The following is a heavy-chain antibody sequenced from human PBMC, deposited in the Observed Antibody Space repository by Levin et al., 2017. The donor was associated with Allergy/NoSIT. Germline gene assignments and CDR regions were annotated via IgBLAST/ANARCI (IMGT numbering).Heavy chain of an antibody. J-gene: IGHJ4*02. Sequence: GESLKISCAVSGFTFSSFNIHWVRQAPGKGLEWVTIISLDGSKKNYADSVKGRFTISRDNSKNTLYLQMNSLRVDDTAVYYCARDRSGSYTIDYWGQGTLVTVSS. CDR2: ISLDGSKK. D-gene: IGHD1-26*01. CDR3: ARDRSGSYTIDY. V-gene: IGHV3-30*04. CDR1: GFTFSSFN.